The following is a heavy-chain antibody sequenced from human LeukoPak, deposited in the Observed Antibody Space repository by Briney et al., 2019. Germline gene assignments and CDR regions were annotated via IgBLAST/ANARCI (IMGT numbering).Heavy chain of an antibody. J-gene: IGHJ4*02. CDR1: GYTFTGYY. CDR3: ARVGSSGWYLFY. V-gene: IGHV1-2*02. Sequence: GASVKVSCKASGYTFTGYYMHWVRQAPGQGLEWMGWINPNSGGTNYAQEFQGRVTMTRDTSISTAYMELSRLRSDDTAVYYCARVGSSGWYLFYWGQGTLVTVSS. CDR2: INPNSGGT. D-gene: IGHD6-19*01.